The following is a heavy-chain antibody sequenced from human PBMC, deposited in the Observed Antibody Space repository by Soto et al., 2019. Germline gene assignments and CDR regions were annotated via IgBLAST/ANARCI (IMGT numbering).Heavy chain of an antibody. CDR3: ARDIGSYAYAEGY. CDR2: VYSSGTT. V-gene: IGHV4-4*07. D-gene: IGHD2-2*01. Sequence: SETLSLTCSVSGGSINSYWWSWIRQPAGKGLEWIGRVYSSGTTDYNPSLNSRATMSVETSKNQFSLKLTSVTAADTAVYYCARDIGSYAYAEGYWGQGIQVTVSS. J-gene: IGHJ4*02. CDR1: GGSINSYW.